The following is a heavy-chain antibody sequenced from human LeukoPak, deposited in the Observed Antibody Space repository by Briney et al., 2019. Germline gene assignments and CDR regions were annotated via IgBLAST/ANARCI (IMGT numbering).Heavy chain of an antibody. D-gene: IGHD3-22*01. CDR2: IYTSGST. CDR1: GGSISSGSYY. V-gene: IGHV4-61*02. J-gene: IGHJ3*02. CDR3: ARDLKLDGSSGYYAFDI. Sequence: SQTLSLTCTVSGGSISSGSYYWSWIRQPAGKGLEWIGLIYTSGSTNYNPSLKSRVTISVDTSKNQFSLKMSSVTAADTAVYYCARDLKLDGSSGYYAFDIWGQGTMVTVSS.